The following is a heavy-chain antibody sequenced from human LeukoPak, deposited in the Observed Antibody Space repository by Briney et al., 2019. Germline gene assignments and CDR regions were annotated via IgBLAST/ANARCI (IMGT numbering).Heavy chain of an antibody. D-gene: IGHD3-10*01. CDR1: GGSISSSTYY. Sequence: SQTLSLTCTVSGGSISSSTYYWGWIRQPPGKGLEWIGSIYYSGSTYYNPSLKSRVTISVDTSRNQFSLRLSSVTAADTAVYYCARDLNYYGSGSYVWYFDLWGRGTLVTVSS. CDR2: IYYSGST. CDR3: ARDLNYYGSGSYVWYFDL. J-gene: IGHJ2*01. V-gene: IGHV4-39*07.